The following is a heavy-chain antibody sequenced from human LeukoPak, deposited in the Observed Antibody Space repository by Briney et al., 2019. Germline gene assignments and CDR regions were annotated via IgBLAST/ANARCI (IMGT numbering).Heavy chain of an antibody. V-gene: IGHV3-30*02. Sequence: GGSLRLSCAASGFTFSGYGFHWVRQAPGEGLEWVAVIWHDGSKKYYADSVKGRFTISRDDSKNTVYLQMNSLRAEDTAVYYCAKGLDYGDFADYYYYYYGMDVWGQGTTVTVSS. CDR1: GFTFSGYG. J-gene: IGHJ6*02. CDR2: IWHDGSKK. D-gene: IGHD4-17*01. CDR3: AKGLDYGDFADYYYYYYGMDV.